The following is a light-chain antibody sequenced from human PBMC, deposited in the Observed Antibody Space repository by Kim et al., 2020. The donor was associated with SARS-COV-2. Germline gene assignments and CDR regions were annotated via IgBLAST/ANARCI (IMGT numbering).Light chain of an antibody. CDR3: QKYDGAPWT. CDR2: DAS. V-gene: IGKV1-27*01. J-gene: IGKJ1*01. Sequence: DIQMTQSPSSLSASVGDRVTLTCRASQDIGHYLAWYQQKPGKVPKLLISDASTLRSGVPSRFSGSGSGTDFTLTINSLQPEDVATYYCQKYDGAPWTFGQGTKVEIK. CDR1: QDIGHY.